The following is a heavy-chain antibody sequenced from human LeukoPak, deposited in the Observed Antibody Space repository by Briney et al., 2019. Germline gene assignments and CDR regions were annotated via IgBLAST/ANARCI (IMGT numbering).Heavy chain of an antibody. V-gene: IGHV3-33*01. CDR2: IWYDGSNK. J-gene: IGHJ4*02. CDR3: ARGGIVRGVISNLDY. CDR1: GFTFSSYG. Sequence: LPGGSLRLSCAASGFTFSSYGMHWVRQAPGKGLEWVAVIWYDGSNKYYADSVKGRFTISRDNSKNTLYLQMNSLRAEDTAVYYCARGGIVRGVISNLDYWGQGTLVTVSS. D-gene: IGHD3-10*01.